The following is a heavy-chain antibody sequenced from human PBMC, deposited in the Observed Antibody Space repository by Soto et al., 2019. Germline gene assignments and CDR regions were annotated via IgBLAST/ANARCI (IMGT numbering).Heavy chain of an antibody. CDR1: GGSFSGYY. CDR3: AVRVGAARHFDS. J-gene: IGHJ4*02. Sequence: SETLSLTCAVYGGSFSGYYWSWIRQPPGKGLEWIGEINHSGSTNYNPSLKSRVTISVDTSKNQFSLKLSSVTAADTAVYYCAVRVGAARHFDSWGQGPLVTVSS. D-gene: IGHD6-6*01. V-gene: IGHV4-34*01. CDR2: INHSGST.